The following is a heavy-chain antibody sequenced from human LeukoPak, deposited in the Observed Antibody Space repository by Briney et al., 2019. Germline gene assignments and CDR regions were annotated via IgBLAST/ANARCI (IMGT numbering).Heavy chain of an antibody. CDR3: AKDLIRPKKGYSGYVYGY. V-gene: IGHV1-2*02. D-gene: IGHD5-12*01. Sequence: GASVKVSCTASGYTFTGYYMHWVRLRPGQGLEWVGRINPNSGGANNYQTFPGRVTMTRDTSISKAYMELSRLRSDDTAVYYCAKDLIRPKKGYSGYVYGYWGQGTLVTVSS. CDR2: INPNSGGA. J-gene: IGHJ4*02. CDR1: GYTFTGYY.